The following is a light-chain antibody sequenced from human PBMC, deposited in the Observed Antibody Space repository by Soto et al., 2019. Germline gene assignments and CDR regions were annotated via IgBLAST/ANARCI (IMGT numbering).Light chain of an antibody. CDR3: QQFESFPIT. V-gene: IGKV1-9*01. CDR2: AAS. CDR1: QGVSNY. Sequence: DIQLTQSPSFLSASVGDRVTITCRASQGVSNYLAWYQQNPGTVPKLLIYAASTLQSGVPSRFSGSGSGAEFTLTISSLQPEDFATYYCQQFESFPITFGGGTRVEI. J-gene: IGKJ4*01.